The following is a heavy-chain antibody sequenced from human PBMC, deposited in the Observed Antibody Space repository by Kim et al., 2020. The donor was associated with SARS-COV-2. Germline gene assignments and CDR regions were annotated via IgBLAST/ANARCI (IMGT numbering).Heavy chain of an antibody. CDR1: GFTFSDYA. CDR2: ISGSGRTT. CDR3: ARFDDSNGYYQYYFDY. D-gene: IGHD3-22*01. V-gene: IGHV3-23*01. Sequence: GGSLRLSCVTSGFTFSDYALSWVRQAPGKGLEWVSAISGSGRTTYSADSVKGRFTISRDTSKNTVYLQMNSLRAEDTAIYYCARFDDSNGYYQYYFDYWGQGTLVTVS. J-gene: IGHJ4*02.